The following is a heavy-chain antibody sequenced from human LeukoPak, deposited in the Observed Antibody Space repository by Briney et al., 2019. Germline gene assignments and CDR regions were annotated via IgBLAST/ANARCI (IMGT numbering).Heavy chain of an antibody. Sequence: GGSRRLSCAASGFTFSSYAMSWVRQAPGKGLEWVSAISGSGGSTYYADSVKGRFTISRDNSKNTLYLQMNSLRAEDTAVYYCAKGNYDFWSGPPPNWFDPWGQGTLVTVSS. CDR1: GFTFSSYA. J-gene: IGHJ5*02. CDR2: ISGSGGST. D-gene: IGHD3-3*01. CDR3: AKGNYDFWSGPPPNWFDP. V-gene: IGHV3-23*01.